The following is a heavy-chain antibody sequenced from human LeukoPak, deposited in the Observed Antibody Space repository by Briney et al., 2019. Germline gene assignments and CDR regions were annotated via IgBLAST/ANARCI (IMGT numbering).Heavy chain of an antibody. J-gene: IGHJ4*02. CDR1: GGSISSGSYY. Sequence: PSQTLSLTCTVSGGSISSGSYYWSWIRQPAGKGLEWIGRIYTSGSTNYNPSLKSRVTISVDTSKNQFSLKLSSVTAADTAVYYCARGPAAARFDYWGQGTLVTVSS. V-gene: IGHV4-61*02. D-gene: IGHD6-6*01. CDR2: IYTSGST. CDR3: ARGPAAARFDY.